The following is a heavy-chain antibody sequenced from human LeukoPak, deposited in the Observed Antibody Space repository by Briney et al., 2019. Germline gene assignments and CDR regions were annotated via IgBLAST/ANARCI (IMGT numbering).Heavy chain of an antibody. D-gene: IGHD3-10*01. J-gene: IGHJ4*02. V-gene: IGHV4-39*07. Sequence: SETLSLTCTVSGGSVSSGSYYWGWIRQPPGKGLEWIGNIYYSGSTYYNPSLKSRVTISVDTSKNQFSLKLSSVTAADTAVYYCASEYVDGSGSYPDYWGQGTLVTVSS. CDR3: ASEYVDGSGSYPDY. CDR2: IYYSGST. CDR1: GGSVSSGSYY.